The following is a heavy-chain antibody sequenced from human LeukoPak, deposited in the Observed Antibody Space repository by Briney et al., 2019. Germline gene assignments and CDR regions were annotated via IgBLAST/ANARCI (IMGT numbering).Heavy chain of an antibody. D-gene: IGHD3/OR15-3a*01. CDR3: ARGTDSITQVGFDP. V-gene: IGHV7-4-1*02. Sequence: ASVKVSCKASGYTFTGYYMHWVRQAPGQGLEWMGWINTNTGNPTYAQGFTGRFVFSLDTSVSTAYLQISSLKAEDTAVYYCARGTDSITQVGFDPWGQGTLVTVSS. J-gene: IGHJ5*02. CDR1: GYTFTGYY. CDR2: INTNTGNP.